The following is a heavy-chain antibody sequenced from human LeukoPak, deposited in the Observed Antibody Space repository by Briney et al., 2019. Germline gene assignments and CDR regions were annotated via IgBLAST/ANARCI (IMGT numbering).Heavy chain of an antibody. Sequence: GGSLRLSCAASGFTFDDYAMHWVRQAPGKGLEWVSGISWNSGSIGYADSVKGRFTISRDNAKNSLYLQMNSLRAEDTALYYCAKGDFWSGNYNWFDPWGQGTLVTVSS. V-gene: IGHV3-9*01. CDR1: GFTFDDYA. D-gene: IGHD3-3*01. CDR2: ISWNSGSI. CDR3: AKGDFWSGNYNWFDP. J-gene: IGHJ5*02.